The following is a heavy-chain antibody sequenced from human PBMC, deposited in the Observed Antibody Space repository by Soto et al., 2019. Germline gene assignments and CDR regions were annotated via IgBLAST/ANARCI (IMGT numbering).Heavy chain of an antibody. J-gene: IGHJ6*02. CDR2: IYYRGTT. CDR1: GGSISGYY. Sequence: QVQLQESGPGLVKPSETLSLTCTVSGGSISGYYWSWIRQPPGKGLEYIGYIYYRGTTNYNPSLKLPVTISVDTSKHQLPLHSNSVTVEDTAIYFCARHPPIAAFENCVDVWAQGTTVTVS. CDR3: ARHPPIAAFENCVDV. V-gene: IGHV4-59*08. D-gene: IGHD2-21*01.